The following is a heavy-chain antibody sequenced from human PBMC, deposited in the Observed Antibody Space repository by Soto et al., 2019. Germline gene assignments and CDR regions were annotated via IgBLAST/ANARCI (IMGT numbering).Heavy chain of an antibody. CDR3: AKVDTIILVVSDAFDI. D-gene: IGHD3-22*01. Sequence: QVQLVESGGGVVQPGRSLRLSCAASGFTFSKCGMHWVRQAPGKGLEWVAVISYDGSNEYYADSVKGRFTISRDNSNNTLYLQMNSLRDEDTAVYYCAKVDTIILVVSDAFDILGQGTMVTVSS. CDR1: GFTFSKCG. V-gene: IGHV3-30*18. J-gene: IGHJ3*02. CDR2: ISYDGSNE.